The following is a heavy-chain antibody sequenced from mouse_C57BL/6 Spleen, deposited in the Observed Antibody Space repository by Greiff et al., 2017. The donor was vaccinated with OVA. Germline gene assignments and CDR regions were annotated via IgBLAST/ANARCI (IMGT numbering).Heavy chain of an antibody. V-gene: IGHV1-50*01. CDR1: GYTFTSYW. J-gene: IGHJ3*01. CDR2: IDPSDSYT. CDR3: ARRNAAY. Sequence: VQLQQPGAELVKPGASVKLSCKASGYTFTSYWMQWVKQRPGQGLEWIGEIDPSDSYTNYNQKFKGKATLTVDTSSSTAYMQLSSLTSEDSAVYYCARRNAAYWGQGTLVTVSA.